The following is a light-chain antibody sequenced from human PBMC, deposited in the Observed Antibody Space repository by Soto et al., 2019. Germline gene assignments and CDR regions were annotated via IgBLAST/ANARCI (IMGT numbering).Light chain of an antibody. Sequence: EIAMTQSPATLSVPPGGRATLSCRASQSISDTLAWYQQKPGQAPRLLIHGASTRATGFPARFSGSGSGTDFTLTISSLQSEDFAVYYCQQYNNWPWTFGQGTKVDI. CDR2: GAS. J-gene: IGKJ1*01. CDR1: QSISDT. CDR3: QQYNNWPWT. V-gene: IGKV3-15*01.